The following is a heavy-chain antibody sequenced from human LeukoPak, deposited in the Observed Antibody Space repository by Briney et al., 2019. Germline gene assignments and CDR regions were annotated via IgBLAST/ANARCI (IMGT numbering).Heavy chain of an antibody. CDR3: ASSPAGRYTFEY. V-gene: IGHV3-72*01. CDR2: SRNKANSYTT. CDR1: GCTFSDRY. D-gene: IGHD1-26*01. Sequence: GGSLRLSCAASGCTFSDRYMDWVRQAPGKGLEWVGRSRNKANSYTTEYAASVKGRFTVSRDDSNNSLYLQMNSLKTEDTAVYYCASSPAGRYTFEYWGQGTLVTVSS. J-gene: IGHJ4*02.